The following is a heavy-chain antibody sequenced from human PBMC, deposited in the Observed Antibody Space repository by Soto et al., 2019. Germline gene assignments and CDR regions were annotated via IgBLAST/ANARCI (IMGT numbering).Heavy chain of an antibody. CDR2: IDPSDSYT. CDR1: GYSFTSYW. Sequence: EVQLVQSGAEVKKPGESLRISCKGSGYSFTSYWISWVRQMPGKGLEWMGRIDPSDSYTNYSPSFQGHVTISADKSISTAYLQWSSLKASDTAMYYCARDPPGGDYDYYGMDVWGQGTTVTVSS. CDR3: ARDPPGGDYDYYGMDV. D-gene: IGHD2-21*02. V-gene: IGHV5-10-1*03. J-gene: IGHJ6*02.